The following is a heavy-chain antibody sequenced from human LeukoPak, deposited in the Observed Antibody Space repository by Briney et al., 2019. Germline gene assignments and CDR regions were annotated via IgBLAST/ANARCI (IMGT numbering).Heavy chain of an antibody. J-gene: IGHJ4*02. D-gene: IGHD2-2*01. V-gene: IGHV1-18*01. CDR3: ARVGSEGDIVVVPPIN. CDR1: GYTFTGYG. Sequence: ASVKVSCKASGYTFTGYGISWVRQAPGQGLEWMGWISAYNGNTNYAQKLQGRVTMTTDTSTSTAYMELRSLRSDDTAVYYCARVGSEGDIVVVPPINWGQGTLVTVSS. CDR2: ISAYNGNT.